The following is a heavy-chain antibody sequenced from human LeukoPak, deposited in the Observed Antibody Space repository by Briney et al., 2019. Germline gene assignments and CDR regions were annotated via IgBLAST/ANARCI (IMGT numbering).Heavy chain of an antibody. D-gene: IGHD6-13*01. V-gene: IGHV3-23*01. CDR1: GFTFSGYT. Sequence: GESLRLTCAASGFTFSGYTMNWVRRAPGKGLEWVSAIGASGGSTNYAHSVRGRFTVSRDNSKNTLYLQMNNLRAEDTAVYYCAKAHVAAADYYYNYMDVWGKGTTVTVSS. CDR2: IGASGGST. J-gene: IGHJ6*03. CDR3: AKAHVAAADYYYNYMDV.